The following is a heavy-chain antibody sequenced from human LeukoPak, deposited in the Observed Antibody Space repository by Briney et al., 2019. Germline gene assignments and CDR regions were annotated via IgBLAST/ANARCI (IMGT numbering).Heavy chain of an antibody. D-gene: IGHD6-13*01. CDR1: GGSISGSGYY. J-gene: IGHJ4*02. V-gene: IGHV4-39*01. CDR3: ARHGGAAAGLDY. CDR2: VYDSGST. Sequence: PSETLSLTCTVSGGSISGSGYYWGWIRQPPGKGLEWIGSVYDSGSTYYNPSLKSRVTIHVDTSKNQFSLRLSSETAADTAEYYCARHGGAAAGLDYCGQGILVTVSS.